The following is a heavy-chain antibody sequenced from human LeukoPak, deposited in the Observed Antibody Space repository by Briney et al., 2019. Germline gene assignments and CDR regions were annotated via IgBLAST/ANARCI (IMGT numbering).Heavy chain of an antibody. CDR1: GGCFRGYY. CDR2: INHSGST. CDR3: ARSFYVLRQLVY. V-gene: IGHV4-34*01. Sequence: SETVSLTCAVYGGCFRGYYWSWIRQPPGKGLEWIGEINHSGSTNYNPSLKSRVTISVDTSKNQFSLKLSSVTAADTAVYYCARSFYVLRQLVYWGQGTLVTVSS. D-gene: IGHD6-13*01. J-gene: IGHJ4*02.